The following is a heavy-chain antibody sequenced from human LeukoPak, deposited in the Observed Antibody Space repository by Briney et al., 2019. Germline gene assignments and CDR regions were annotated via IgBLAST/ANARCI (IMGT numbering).Heavy chain of an antibody. CDR2: ISSSSSTI. V-gene: IGHV3-48*01. D-gene: IGHD3-10*01. Sequence: PSETLSLTCTVSGGSISSSSYYWGWIRQAPGKGLEWVSYISSSSSTIYYADSVKGRFTISRDNAKNSLYLQMNSLRAEDTAVYYCAIGYMVRGVIIPDVALDYWGQGTLVTVSS. CDR1: GGSISSSS. CDR3: AIGYMVRGVIIPDVALDY. J-gene: IGHJ4*02.